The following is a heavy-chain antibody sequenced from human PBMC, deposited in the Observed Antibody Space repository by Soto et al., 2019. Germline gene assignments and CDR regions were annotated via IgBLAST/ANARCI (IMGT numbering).Heavy chain of an antibody. CDR1: GFTSSSYG. CDR2: IWYDGSNK. Sequence: QVQLVESGGGVVQPGRSLRLSCAASGFTSSSYGMHWVRQAPGKGLEWVAVIWYDGSNKYYADSVKGRFTISRDNSKNTLYLQMNSLRAEDTAVYYCARGDGIADGMDVWGQGTTVTVSS. CDR3: ARGDGIADGMDV. J-gene: IGHJ6*02. V-gene: IGHV3-33*01. D-gene: IGHD6-13*01.